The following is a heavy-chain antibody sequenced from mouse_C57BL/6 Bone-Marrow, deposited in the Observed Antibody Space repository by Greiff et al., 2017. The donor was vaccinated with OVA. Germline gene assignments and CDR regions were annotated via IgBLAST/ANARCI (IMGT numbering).Heavy chain of an antibody. V-gene: IGHV1-42*01. CDR1: GYSFTGYY. D-gene: IGHD2-10*02. CDR3: ARGVWY. CDR2: INPSTGGT. J-gene: IGHJ2*01. Sequence: VQLQQSGPELVKPGASVKISCKASGYSFTGYYMNWVKQSPEKSLEWIGEINPSTGGTTYNQKFKAKATLTVDKSSSTAYMQLKSLTSEDSAVYYCARGVWYWGQGTTLTVSS.